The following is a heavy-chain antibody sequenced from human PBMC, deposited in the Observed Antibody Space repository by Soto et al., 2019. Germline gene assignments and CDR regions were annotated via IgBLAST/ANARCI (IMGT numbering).Heavy chain of an antibody. CDR1: GFTFSSYA. CDR3: AKTHSSGSTGY. Sequence: RRLSCAASGFTFSSYAMSWVRQAPGKGLEWVSAISGSGGSTYYADSVKGRFTIPRDNSKNTLYLQMNSLRAEDTAVYYCAKTHSSGSTGYWGQGTLVTVSS. CDR2: ISGSGGST. J-gene: IGHJ4*02. D-gene: IGHD3-22*01. V-gene: IGHV3-23*01.